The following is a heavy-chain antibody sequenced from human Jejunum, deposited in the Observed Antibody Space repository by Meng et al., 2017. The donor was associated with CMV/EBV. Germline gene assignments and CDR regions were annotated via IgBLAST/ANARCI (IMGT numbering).Heavy chain of an antibody. CDR3: ARGQLVLFDY. D-gene: IGHD6-6*01. V-gene: IGHV3-48*04. J-gene: IGHJ4*02. Sequence: LSCSASGFAFSSYSMDWVRQAPGKGLGWVSYISSSTVYYADSVKGRFTISRDNAKNLLYLQMDSLRAEDTAVYYCARGQLVLFDYWGQGSLVTVSS. CDR1: GFAFSSYS. CDR2: ISSSTV.